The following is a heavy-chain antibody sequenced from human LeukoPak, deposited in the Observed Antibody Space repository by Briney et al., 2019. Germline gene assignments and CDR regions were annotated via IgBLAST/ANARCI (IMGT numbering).Heavy chain of an antibody. CDR2: ISGSGDSI. CDR3: ARDLGHCSGGTCFAYGFDL. D-gene: IGHD2-15*01. V-gene: IGHV3-11*01. CDR1: GFTFSEHY. J-gene: IGHJ3*01. Sequence: GGSLRLSCKASGFTFSEHYMNGIRQAPGRGLEWVSFISGSGDSIHYTDPVKGRFIVCRDNGKDALYLQMSSLRAEETAVYYCARDLGHCSGGTCFAYGFDLWGQGTVVSVSP.